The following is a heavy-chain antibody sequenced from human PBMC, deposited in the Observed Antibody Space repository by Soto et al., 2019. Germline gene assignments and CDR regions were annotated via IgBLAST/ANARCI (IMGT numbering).Heavy chain of an antibody. CDR2: INHSGST. J-gene: IGHJ4*01. V-gene: IGHV4-34*01. D-gene: IGHD6-19*01. CDR1: GGSFRGYY. CDR3: AREGAGIAVEGTGFDY. Sequence: SETLSLTCAVYGGSFRGYYWSWIRQPPGKGLEWIGEINHSGSTTYNPSLKSGVTISVDTSKNQFSLKLSSVTAADRAVYYCAREGAGIAVEGTGFDYGRHGTRDPVSP.